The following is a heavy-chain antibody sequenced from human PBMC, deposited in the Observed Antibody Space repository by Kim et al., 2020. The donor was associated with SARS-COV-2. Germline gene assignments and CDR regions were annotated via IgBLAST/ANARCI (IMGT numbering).Heavy chain of an antibody. CDR1: GGSISSGGYY. V-gene: IGHV4-31*03. CDR2: IYYSGST. Sequence: SETLSLTCTVSGGSISSGGYYWSWIRQHPGKGLEWIGYIYYSGSTYYNPSLKSRVTISVDTSKNQFSLKLSSVTAADTAVYYCARDALMTTVTRDYYYYGMDVWGQGTTVTVSS. J-gene: IGHJ6*02. CDR3: ARDALMTTVTRDYYYYGMDV. D-gene: IGHD4-4*01.